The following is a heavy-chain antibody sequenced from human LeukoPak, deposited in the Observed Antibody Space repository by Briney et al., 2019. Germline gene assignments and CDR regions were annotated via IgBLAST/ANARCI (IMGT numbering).Heavy chain of an antibody. CDR2: IWYDGSNE. J-gene: IGHJ4*02. CDR3: ASFDGDYFFDY. D-gene: IGHD4-17*01. Sequence: PGTSLRLSCAASGFSFRNYGMPWVRQAPGKGLEWVALIWYDGSNENYADSAKGRFSISRDNSKYTLYLQMNGLRADDTAVYYCASFDGDYFFDYWGQGVMVTVSS. V-gene: IGHV3-33*01. CDR1: GFSFRNYG.